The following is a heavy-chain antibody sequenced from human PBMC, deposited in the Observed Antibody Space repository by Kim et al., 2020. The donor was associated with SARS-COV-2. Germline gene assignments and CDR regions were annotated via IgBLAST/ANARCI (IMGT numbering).Heavy chain of an antibody. CDR2: MNPNSGNT. Sequence: ASVKVSCKASGYTFTSYDINWVRQATGQGLEWMGWMNPNSGNTGYAQKFQGRVTMTRNTSISTAYMELSSLRSEDTAVYYCARGVRRQWLVQGFSYYFDYWGQGTLVTVSS. D-gene: IGHD6-19*01. J-gene: IGHJ4*02. V-gene: IGHV1-8*01. CDR3: ARGVRRQWLVQGFSYYFDY. CDR1: GYTFTSYD.